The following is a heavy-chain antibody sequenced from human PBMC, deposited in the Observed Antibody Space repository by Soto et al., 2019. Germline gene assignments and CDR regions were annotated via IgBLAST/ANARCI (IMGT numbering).Heavy chain of an antibody. CDR2: IYHTGST. CDR3: ARGGDYRFDY. Sequence: QVQLQESGPGLVQPSGTLSLTCAVSGGSISSSTWWTWVRQPPTKGLEWIGQIYHTGSTNYNPSLKGRVTMSIDKSKNQFSLRLSSVTAADTAVYYCARGGDYRFDYWGQGTLVTVSS. D-gene: IGHD4-4*01. V-gene: IGHV4-4*02. J-gene: IGHJ4*02. CDR1: GGSISSSTW.